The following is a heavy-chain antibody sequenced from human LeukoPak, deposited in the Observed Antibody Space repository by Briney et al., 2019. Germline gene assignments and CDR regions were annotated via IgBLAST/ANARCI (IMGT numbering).Heavy chain of an antibody. D-gene: IGHD3-10*01. Sequence: GGSLRLSCAASGFTFSSYSMNWVRQAPGKGLEWVSSISSSSSYIYYADSVKGRFTISRDNAKNSLYLQMNSLRAEDTAVYYCARVLPMGPDAFDIWGQGTMVTVSS. J-gene: IGHJ3*02. CDR1: GFTFSSYS. CDR3: ARVLPMGPDAFDI. V-gene: IGHV3-21*01. CDR2: ISSSSSYI.